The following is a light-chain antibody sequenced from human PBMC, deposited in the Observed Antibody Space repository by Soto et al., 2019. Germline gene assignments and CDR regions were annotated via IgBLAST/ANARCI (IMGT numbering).Light chain of an antibody. V-gene: IGKV1-5*01. CDR2: AVS. Sequence: DIQMTQSPSTLSASIGDRVTITCRASQRITGWLAWYQHKPGKAPKLLVYAVSFLETGVPSRFSGRGSGTVFSLTINSLQSDDFATYYCQQHDGRPTMTFGQGTRLDSK. CDR1: QRITGW. J-gene: IGKJ5*01. CDR3: QQHDGRPTMT.